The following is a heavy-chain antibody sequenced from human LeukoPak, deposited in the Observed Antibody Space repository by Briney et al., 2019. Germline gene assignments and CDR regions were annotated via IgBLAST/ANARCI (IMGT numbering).Heavy chain of an antibody. Sequence: GESLKISCKGSGYNFAIYWIGWVRQMPGKGLEWMGIIYPGDSDTTYSPSFQGQVTISADKSINTACLQWSSLKASDTAMYYCARLYYYDSSDYYGDYWGQGTLVTVSS. D-gene: IGHD3-22*01. CDR3: ARLYYYDSSDYYGDY. J-gene: IGHJ4*02. CDR1: GYNFAIYW. CDR2: IYPGDSDT. V-gene: IGHV5-51*01.